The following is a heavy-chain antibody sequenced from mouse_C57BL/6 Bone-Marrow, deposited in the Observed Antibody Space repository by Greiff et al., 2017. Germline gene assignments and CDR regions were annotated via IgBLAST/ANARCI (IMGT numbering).Heavy chain of an antibody. CDR2: IHPNSGST. J-gene: IGHJ3*01. CDR1: GYTFTSYW. Sequence: VQLQQPGAELVKPGASVKLSCKASGYTFTSYWMHWVKQRPGQGLEWIGMIHPNSGSTNYNEKFKSKATLTVDKSSSTAYMQRSSLTSEDSAVYYCARPTVVAPVAYWGQGTLVTVSA. CDR3: ARPTVVAPVAY. D-gene: IGHD1-1*01. V-gene: IGHV1-64*01.